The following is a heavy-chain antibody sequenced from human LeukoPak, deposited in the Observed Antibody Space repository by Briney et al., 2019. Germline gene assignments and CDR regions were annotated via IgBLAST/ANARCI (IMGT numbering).Heavy chain of an antibody. D-gene: IGHD6-19*01. Sequence: PSETLSLTCAVYGGSFSGYYWSWIRQSPGKGLEWIGEIDHGENANHNPSLKSRVTISADTSKNQFSLKLSSVTAADTAVYYCARTAVGGARRFDYWSQGTLLTISS. CDR1: GGSFSGYY. V-gene: IGHV4-34*01. CDR3: ARTAVGGARRFDY. CDR2: IDHGENA. J-gene: IGHJ4*02.